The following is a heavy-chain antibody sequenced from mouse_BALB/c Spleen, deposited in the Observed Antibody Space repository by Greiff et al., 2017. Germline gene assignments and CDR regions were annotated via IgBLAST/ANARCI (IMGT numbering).Heavy chain of an antibody. CDR2: IRNKANGYTT. D-gene: IGHD3-3*01. CDR1: GFTFTDYY. V-gene: IGHV7-3*02. Sequence: EVKLVESGGGLVQPGGSLRLSCATSGFTFTDYYMSWVRQPPGKALEWLGFIRNKANGYTTEYSASVKGRFTISRDNSQSILYLQMNTLRAEDSATYYCARAGLGGRGYFDVWGAGTTVTVSS. J-gene: IGHJ1*01. CDR3: ARAGLGGRGYFDV.